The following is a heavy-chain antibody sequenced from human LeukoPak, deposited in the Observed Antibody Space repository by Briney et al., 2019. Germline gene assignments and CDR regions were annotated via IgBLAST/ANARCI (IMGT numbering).Heavy chain of an antibody. CDR2: IYGGGST. J-gene: IGHJ4*02. D-gene: IGHD1-26*01. V-gene: IGHV3-66*01. CDR1: GFTVSSNY. CDR3: ARSPGVGALDC. Sequence: PVRSPRPSSAASGFTVSSNYMTWVRQAPGKGLEWVSVIYGGGSTYYADSVKGRFSISRDNSKNTLYIQMNSLRAEDTAVYYCARSPGVGALDCWGQGTLVTVSS.